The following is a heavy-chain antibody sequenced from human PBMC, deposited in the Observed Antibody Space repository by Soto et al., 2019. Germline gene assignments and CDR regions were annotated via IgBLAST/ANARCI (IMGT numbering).Heavy chain of an antibody. CDR2: INPNSGGT. Sequence: ASVKVSCKASGYTFTGYYMHWVRQAPGQGLEWMGWINPNSGGTNYAQKFQGRVTMTRDTSTSTAYMELSRLRSDDTAVYYCASGGTYYDFWSGMTYYYYGMDVWGQGTTVTVSS. CDR3: ASGGTYYDFWSGMTYYYYGMDV. J-gene: IGHJ6*02. V-gene: IGHV1-2*02. D-gene: IGHD3-3*01. CDR1: GYTFTGYY.